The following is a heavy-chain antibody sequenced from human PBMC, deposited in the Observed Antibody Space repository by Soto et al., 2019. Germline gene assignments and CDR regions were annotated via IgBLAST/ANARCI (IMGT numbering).Heavy chain of an antibody. V-gene: IGHV5-51*01. Sequence: GESLKISCKGSGYSFTSYWIGWVRQMPGKGLEWMWIIYPGDSDTRYIPSFQGQVTISADKSISTAYLQWSSLKASDTAMYCCARHRDYCSGGSCYEIGWHYYYGMDVWGQGTTVTVS. D-gene: IGHD2-15*01. CDR1: GYSFTSYW. J-gene: IGHJ6*02. CDR3: ARHRDYCSGGSCYEIGWHYYYGMDV. CDR2: IYPGDSDT.